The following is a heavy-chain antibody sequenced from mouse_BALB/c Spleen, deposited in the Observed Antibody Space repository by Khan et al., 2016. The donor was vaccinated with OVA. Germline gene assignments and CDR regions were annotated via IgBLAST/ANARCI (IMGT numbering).Heavy chain of an antibody. CDR3: VRGGRRAMDY. CDR2: INSNTGEA. Sequence: QIQLVQSGPELKKPGETVKISCKASGYTFTNYGMNWVKQAPGKGLKWMGWINSNTGEATYADDFKGRFAFSLETSASTAYLQIKNLKNEDTATYFGVRGGRRAMDYWGQGTSVTASS. CDR1: GYTFTNYG. J-gene: IGHJ4*01. D-gene: IGHD3-3*01. V-gene: IGHV9-3-1*01.